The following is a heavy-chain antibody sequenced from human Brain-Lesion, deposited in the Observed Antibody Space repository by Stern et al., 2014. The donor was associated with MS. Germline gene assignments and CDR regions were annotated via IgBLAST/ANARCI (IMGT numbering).Heavy chain of an antibody. CDR1: GASISSGTYF. J-gene: IGHJ3*02. Sequence: QVQLQESGPGLVKPSQTLSLTCTVSGASISSGTYFWTWIRQPAGKGLEWIGRISTSGSTTYNPSLKSRLTLSLDTSKKEFSLKLGSGTAADTAVYYCARAYYYDTSGDSDAFNIWGQGTQVTVSS. V-gene: IGHV4-61*02. D-gene: IGHD3-22*01. CDR2: ISTSGST. CDR3: ARAYYYDTSGDSDAFNI.